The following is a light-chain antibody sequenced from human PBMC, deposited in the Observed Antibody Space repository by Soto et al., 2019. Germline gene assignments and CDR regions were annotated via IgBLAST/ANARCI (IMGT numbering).Light chain of an antibody. V-gene: IGLV2-23*01. Sequence: QSALTQPASVSGSPGQSITISCTESGTDVGSQNFVSWYQHHPREAPKLMIYEGNKRPSGVSNRFSGSKSGTTASLTISGLQAEDEADYYCSSYAGRGAIFGGGTQLTVL. CDR2: EGN. J-gene: IGLJ2*01. CDR3: SSYAGRGAI. CDR1: GTDVGSQNF.